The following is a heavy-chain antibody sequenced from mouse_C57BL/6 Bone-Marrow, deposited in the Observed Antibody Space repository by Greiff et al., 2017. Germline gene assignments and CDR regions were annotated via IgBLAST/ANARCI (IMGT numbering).Heavy chain of an antibody. Sequence: QVQLKESGAELARPGASVKLSCKASGYTFTSYGISWVKQRTGQGLEWIGEIYPRSGNTYYNEKFKGKATLTADKSSSTAYMELRSLTSEDSAVYFCAIPLYDGYPAWFAYWGQGTLVTVSA. D-gene: IGHD2-3*01. V-gene: IGHV1-81*01. CDR3: AIPLYDGYPAWFAY. CDR1: GYTFTSYG. J-gene: IGHJ3*01. CDR2: IYPRSGNT.